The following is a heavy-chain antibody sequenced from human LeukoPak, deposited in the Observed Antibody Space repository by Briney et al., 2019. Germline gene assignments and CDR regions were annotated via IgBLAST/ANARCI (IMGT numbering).Heavy chain of an antibody. CDR3: AKLKTAMITFGAFDI. Sequence: SETLSLTCTVSGGSISSTSYYWGWIRQPPGKGLEWIGSIYYTGSTYYNPSLKSRVTISVDTSKNQFSLKLSSVTAADTAVYYCAKLKTAMITFGAFDIWGQGTMVTVSS. D-gene: IGHD3-16*01. V-gene: IGHV4-39*07. CDR1: GGSISSTSYY. CDR2: IYYTGST. J-gene: IGHJ3*02.